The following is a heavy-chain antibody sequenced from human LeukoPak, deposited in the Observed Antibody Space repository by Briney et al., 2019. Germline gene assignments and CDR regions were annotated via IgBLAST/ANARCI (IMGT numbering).Heavy chain of an antibody. CDR3: ARVEPGGYFDY. CDR2: IIPILGIA. J-gene: IGHJ4*02. D-gene: IGHD1-26*01. Sequence: SVKVSCKASGSTFSSYAIMWVRQAPGQGLEWMGRIIPILGIANYAQKFQGRVTITADKSTSTAYMELSSLRSEDTAVYYCARVEPGGYFDYWGQGTLVTVSS. CDR1: GSTFSSYA. V-gene: IGHV1-69*04.